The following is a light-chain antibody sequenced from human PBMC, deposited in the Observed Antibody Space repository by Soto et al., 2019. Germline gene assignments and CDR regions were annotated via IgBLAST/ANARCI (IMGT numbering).Light chain of an antibody. CDR2: GAS. J-gene: IGKJ3*01. CDR3: HQYGLSPPYT. CDR1: QSLGGS. Sequence: ESILTQSPATLSVSPVERATLSCRASQSLGGSLAWYQQKPGQAPRLLIYGASTRVTGIPDRFSGSGSGTDFTLTISRLEPEDFAVYYCHQYGLSPPYTFGPGTKVDIK. V-gene: IGKV3-20*01.